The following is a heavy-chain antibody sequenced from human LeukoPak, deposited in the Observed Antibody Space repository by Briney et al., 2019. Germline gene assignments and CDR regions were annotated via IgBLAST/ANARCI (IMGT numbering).Heavy chain of an antibody. V-gene: IGHV4-34*01. D-gene: IGHD3-22*01. CDR1: GGSFSGYY. J-gene: IGHJ4*02. Sequence: SETLPLTCAVYGGSFSGYYWSWIRQPPGKGLEWIGEINHSGSTNYNPSLKSRVTISVDTSKNQFSLKLSSVTAADTAMYYCARGGFAYYYDSSGYYYFDYWGQGTLVTVSS. CDR3: ARGGFAYYYDSSGYYYFDY. CDR2: INHSGST.